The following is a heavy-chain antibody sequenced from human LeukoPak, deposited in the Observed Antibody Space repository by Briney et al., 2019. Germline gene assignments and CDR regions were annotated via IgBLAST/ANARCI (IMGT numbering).Heavy chain of an antibody. CDR3: ARGVRGDYGDYYFQH. CDR2: IYSGGTT. CDR1: GLTVSSNY. Sequence: GGSLRLSCAASGLTVSSNYMNWVRQAPGKGLEWVSVIYSGGTTYYSDSVKGRFTISRDNSKNTVYLQVNSLRAEDTAVYYCARGVRGDYGDYYFQHWGQGTLVTVSS. D-gene: IGHD4-17*01. V-gene: IGHV3-53*01. J-gene: IGHJ1*01.